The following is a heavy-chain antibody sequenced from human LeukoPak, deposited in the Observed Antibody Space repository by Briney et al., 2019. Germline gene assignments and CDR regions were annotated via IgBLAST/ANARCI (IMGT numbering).Heavy chain of an antibody. V-gene: IGHV3-7*01. CDR2: IKQDGSEI. Sequence: GGSLRLSCAASGFPFSVYWMTWVRQAPGKGLEWVANIKQDGSEIYYVDSVKGRFTISRDNAKNSLYLQMNSLRAEDTAVYYCARDEDWREISWGQGTLVTVSS. CDR1: GFPFSVYW. J-gene: IGHJ4*02. CDR3: ARDEDWREIS. D-gene: IGHD3/OR15-3a*01.